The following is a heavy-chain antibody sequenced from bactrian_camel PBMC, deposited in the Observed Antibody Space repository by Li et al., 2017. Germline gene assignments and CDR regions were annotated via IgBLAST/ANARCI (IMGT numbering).Heavy chain of an antibody. J-gene: IGHJ7*01. V-gene: IGHV3S10*01. Sequence: DVQLVESGGGSVQSGGSLTLSCVGTKSTASSYCLGWVRQAPGKEREGVAAFDRDGSTSYVDSVKGRFTISKDNAKNTVYLQMNSLRPEDTAMYYCAAELEATHCSGGPEDHWGYYNMDYWGKGTQVTVS. CDR2: FDRDGST. CDR1: KSTASSYC. D-gene: IGHD7*01.